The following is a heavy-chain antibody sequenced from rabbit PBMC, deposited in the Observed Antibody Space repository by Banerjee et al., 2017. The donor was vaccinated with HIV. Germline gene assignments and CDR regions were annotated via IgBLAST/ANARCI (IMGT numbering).Heavy chain of an antibody. CDR1: GFSFSSSYY. V-gene: IGHV1S40*01. J-gene: IGHJ3*01. CDR3: ARAGAVGSGVYNTRLDL. CDR2: IYPDYGTT. D-gene: IGHD1-1*01. Sequence: QQLEESGGGLVKPGASLTLTCTASGFSFSSSYYMCWVRQAPGKGLEWIAYIYPDYGTTDYATWVNGRFTISLDNAQNTVFLRMTSLTAADTATYFCARAGAVGSGVYNTRLDLWGQGTLVTVS.